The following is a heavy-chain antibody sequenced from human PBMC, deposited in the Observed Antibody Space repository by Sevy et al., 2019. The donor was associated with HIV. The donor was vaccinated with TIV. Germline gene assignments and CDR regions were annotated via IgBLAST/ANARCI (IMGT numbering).Heavy chain of an antibody. CDR3: ARLYSSSSGRGLDN. CDR2: IKEDGSGR. D-gene: IGHD6-6*01. Sequence: GESLKISCAASGFTFGSYWMTWVRQAPGKGLEWVANIKEDGSGRFYVASVRGRFTVSRDNAKKTLYLQMNNLRGEDTALYYCARLYSSSSGRGLDNWGQGALVTVSS. V-gene: IGHV3-7*01. CDR1: GFTFGSYW. J-gene: IGHJ4*02.